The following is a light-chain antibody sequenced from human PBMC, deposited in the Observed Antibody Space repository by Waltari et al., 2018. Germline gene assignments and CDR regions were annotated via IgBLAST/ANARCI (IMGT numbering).Light chain of an antibody. V-gene: IGKV3-11*01. CDR1: RRVSVY. CDR3: QQRNDWPPT. CDR2: DAS. J-gene: IGKJ1*01. Sequence: EIVLTQSPATLSLSPGERATPSCRTSRRVSVYLAWYQHKPGQAPRLLLSDASNMATGIPARFSGSGSETDFTLSINNLEPDDSATYYCQQRNDWPPTFGRGTKLE.